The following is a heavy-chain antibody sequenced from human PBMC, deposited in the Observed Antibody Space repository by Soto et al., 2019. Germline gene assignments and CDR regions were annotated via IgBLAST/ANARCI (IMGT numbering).Heavy chain of an antibody. CDR3: ARRGYSGYDEGYYYYMDV. D-gene: IGHD5-12*01. CDR1: GGSISSSSYY. V-gene: IGHV4-39*01. Sequence: SETLSLTCTVSGGSISSSSYYWGWIRQPPGKGLEWIGSIYYSGSTYYNPSLKSRVTISVDTSKNQFSLKLSSVTAADTAVYYCARRGYSGYDEGYYYYMDVWGKGTTVTVSS. CDR2: IYYSGST. J-gene: IGHJ6*03.